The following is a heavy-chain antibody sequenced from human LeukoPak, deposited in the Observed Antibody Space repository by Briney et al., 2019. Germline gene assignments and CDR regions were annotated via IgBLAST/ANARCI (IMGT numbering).Heavy chain of an antibody. CDR2: IYYSGST. J-gene: IGHJ6*03. CDR1: GGSISSYY. D-gene: IGHD3-16*01. V-gene: IGHV4-59*01. Sequence: SETLSLTCTVSGGSISSYYWSWIRQPPGKGLEGIGYIYYSGSTNYNPSLKSRVTISVDTSKNQFSLKLSSVTAADTAVYYCARSAPGTTFGGYYYYMDVWDKGTTVTVSS. CDR3: ARSAPGTTFGGYYYYMDV.